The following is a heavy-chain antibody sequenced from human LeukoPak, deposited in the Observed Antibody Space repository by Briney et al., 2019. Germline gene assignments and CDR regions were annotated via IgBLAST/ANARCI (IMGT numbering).Heavy chain of an antibody. Sequence: SETLSLTCTVSGTSITSYYWNWIRQAPGQGPEWIGYGHYSGNTKYNPPLTSRVTISVDTSKNQFSLRLSSVTAADTAVYFCAKWASDNRAFDLWGQGTLVTVSS. CDR2: GHYSGNT. CDR3: AKWASDNRAFDL. D-gene: IGHD2-8*01. J-gene: IGHJ4*02. V-gene: IGHV4-59*08. CDR1: GTSITSYY.